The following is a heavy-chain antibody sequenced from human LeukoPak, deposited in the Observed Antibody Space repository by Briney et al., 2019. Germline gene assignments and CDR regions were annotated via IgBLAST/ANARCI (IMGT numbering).Heavy chain of an antibody. Sequence: GGSLRLSCAASGFSFSSDAMSWGRQAPGTGLGWVSTIGRSGVDTYYADSVKGRFTIPKDSSYTTLQMTRLSGVCPAVTYCVKNTGGVYGNSDSWGQGTLVTVS. D-gene: IGHD2-8*01. V-gene: IGHV3-23*01. J-gene: IGHJ4*02. CDR2: IGRSGVDT. CDR3: VKNTGGVYGNSDS. CDR1: GFSFSSDA.